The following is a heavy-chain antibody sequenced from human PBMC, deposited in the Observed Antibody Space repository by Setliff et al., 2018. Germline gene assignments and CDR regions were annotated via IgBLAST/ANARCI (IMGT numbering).Heavy chain of an antibody. CDR1: GGSFSGYY. Sequence: PSETLSLTCAVYGGSFSGYYWSWIRQPPGKGLEWIGEINHTGSTNYSPSLKSRVTISVDTSKNQFSLKLTSVTAADTAVYYCARGYCSSPSCFFAGWFDPRGQGTLVTVSS. CDR2: INHTGST. V-gene: IGHV4-34*01. D-gene: IGHD2-2*01. J-gene: IGHJ5*02. CDR3: ARGYCSSPSCFFAGWFDP.